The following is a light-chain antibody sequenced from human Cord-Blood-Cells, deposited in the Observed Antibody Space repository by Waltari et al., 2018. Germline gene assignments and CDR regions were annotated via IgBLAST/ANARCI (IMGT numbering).Light chain of an antibody. Sequence: DIHMTQAPSTLSASLRDRVTITCRASQSISSWLAWYQQKPGKAPKLLIYKASSLESGVPSRFSGSGSGTEFTLTISSLQPDDFATYYCQQYNSYSGTFGGGTKVEIK. CDR2: KAS. CDR1: QSISSW. V-gene: IGKV1-5*03. J-gene: IGKJ4*01. CDR3: QQYNSYSGT.